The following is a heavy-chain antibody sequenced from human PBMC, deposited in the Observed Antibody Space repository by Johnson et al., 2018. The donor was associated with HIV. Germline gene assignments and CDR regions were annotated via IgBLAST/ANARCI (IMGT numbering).Heavy chain of an antibody. V-gene: IGHV3-30*02. CDR1: GFTFSTFG. D-gene: IGHD2-15*01. Sequence: QVQLVESGGGVVQPGGSLRLSCAASGFTFSTFGMHWVRQSPGKGLEWVSFKRYDGSNKYYADFVKGRFTISRDNAKNSLYLQMNSLRVEDTAVYYCARDPITPYERGPDAFDVWGQGTVVTVSS. CDR3: ARDPITPYERGPDAFDV. CDR2: KRYDGSNK. J-gene: IGHJ3*01.